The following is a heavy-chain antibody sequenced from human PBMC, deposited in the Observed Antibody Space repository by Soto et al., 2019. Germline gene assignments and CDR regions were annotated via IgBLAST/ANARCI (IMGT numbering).Heavy chain of an antibody. Sequence: SETLSLTCTVSGGSISSYYWSWIRQPPGKGLEWIGYIYYSGSTNYNPSLKSRVTISVDTSKNQFSLKLSSVTAADTAVYYCARHLYYDFWSGYYTGIWDYWGQGTLVTVSS. CDR3: ARHLYYDFWSGYYTGIWDY. CDR1: GGSISSYY. J-gene: IGHJ4*02. CDR2: IYYSGST. V-gene: IGHV4-59*08. D-gene: IGHD3-3*01.